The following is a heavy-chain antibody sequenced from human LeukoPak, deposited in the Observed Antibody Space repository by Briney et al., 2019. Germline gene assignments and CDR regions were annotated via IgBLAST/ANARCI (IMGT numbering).Heavy chain of an antibody. Sequence: GGSLRLSCAASGFTFSSYAMSWVRQAPGKGLEWVSAISGSGGSTYYADSVKGRFTISRGNSKNTLYLQMNSLRAEDAAVYYCARHLWFGELFPDAFDIWGQGTMVTVSS. CDR2: ISGSGGST. V-gene: IGHV3-23*01. CDR1: GFTFSSYA. CDR3: ARHLWFGELFPDAFDI. J-gene: IGHJ3*02. D-gene: IGHD3-10*01.